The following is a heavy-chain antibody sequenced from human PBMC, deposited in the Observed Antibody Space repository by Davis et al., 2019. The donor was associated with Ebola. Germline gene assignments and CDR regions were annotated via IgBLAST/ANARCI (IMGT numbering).Heavy chain of an antibody. CDR3: AREDRTGNWFDP. V-gene: IGHV4-31*03. CDR1: GGSISSGGYY. Sequence: PSETLSLTCTVSGGSISSGGYYWSWIRQHPGKGLEWIGYIYYSGSTYYNPSLKSRVTISVDTSKNQFSLKLSSVTAADTAVYYCAREDRTGNWFDPWGQGTLVTVSS. J-gene: IGHJ5*02. CDR2: IYYSGST. D-gene: IGHD1-14*01.